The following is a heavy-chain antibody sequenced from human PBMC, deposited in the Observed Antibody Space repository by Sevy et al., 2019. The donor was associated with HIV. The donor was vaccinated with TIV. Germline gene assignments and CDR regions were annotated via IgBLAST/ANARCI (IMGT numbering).Heavy chain of an antibody. CDR1: GGSISSYY. CDR3: AGARGISYYYDSSGLGAWFDP. V-gene: IGHV4-59*01. CDR2: IYYSGST. J-gene: IGHJ5*02. D-gene: IGHD3-22*01. Sequence: SETLSLTCTVSGGSISSYYWSWIRQPPGKGLEWIGYIYYSGSTNYNPSLKSRVTISVDTSKNQFSLKLSSVTAADTAVYYCAGARGISYYYDSSGLGAWFDPWGQGTLVTVSS.